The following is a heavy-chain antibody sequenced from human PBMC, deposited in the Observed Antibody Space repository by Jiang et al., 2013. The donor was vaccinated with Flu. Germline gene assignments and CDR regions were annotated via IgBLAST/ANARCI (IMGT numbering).Heavy chain of an antibody. V-gene: IGHV1-69*04. CDR3: ARDLDDMTTVTTSWFDP. Sequence: GAEVKKPGSSVKVSCKASGGTFSGSTISWVRQAPGQGLEWMGRIIPLLDIANYAQNFQGRLTLSADTSTSTAYMELGSLRSEDTAVYYCARDLDDMTTVTTSWFDPWGQGTLVNVSS. D-gene: IGHD4-17*01. CDR2: IIPLLDIA. CDR1: GGTFSGST. J-gene: IGHJ5*02.